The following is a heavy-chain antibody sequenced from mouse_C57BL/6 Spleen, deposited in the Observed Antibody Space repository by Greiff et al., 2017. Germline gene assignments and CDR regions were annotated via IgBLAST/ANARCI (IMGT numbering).Heavy chain of an antibody. D-gene: IGHD2-4*01. J-gene: IGHJ4*01. Sequence: VQLKESGPGLVKPSQSLSLTCSVTGYSITSGYFWNWIRQFPGNKLEWMGYISYDGSNNYNPSLKNRISITRDTSKNQFFLKLNTVTTEDTATYYGARDWDNDYDNYAMDYWGQGTSVTVSS. CDR2: ISYDGSN. CDR3: ARDWDNDYDNYAMDY. CDR1: GYSITSGYF. V-gene: IGHV3-6*01.